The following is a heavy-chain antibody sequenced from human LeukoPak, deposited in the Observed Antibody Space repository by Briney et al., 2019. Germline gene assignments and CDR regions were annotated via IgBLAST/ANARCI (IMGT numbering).Heavy chain of an antibody. CDR1: GYTFTGYY. V-gene: IGHV1-2*02. J-gene: IGHJ4*02. Sequence: ASVKVSCKASGYTFTGYYMHWVRQAPGQGLEWMGWINPNSGGTNYAQKFQGRVTMTRDTSISTAYMELSRLRSDDTAVYYCARETWFGELSVDYWGQGTLVTVSS. CDR2: INPNSGGT. CDR3: ARETWFGELSVDY. D-gene: IGHD3-10*01.